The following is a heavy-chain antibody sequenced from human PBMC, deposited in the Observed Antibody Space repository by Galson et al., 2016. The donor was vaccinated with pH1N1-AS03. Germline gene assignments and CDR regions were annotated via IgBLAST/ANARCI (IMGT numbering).Heavy chain of an antibody. CDR1: GFSFSTFG. D-gene: IGHD2-2*01. J-gene: IGHJ5*02. Sequence: SLRLSCAGSGFSFSTFGMYWVRQAPGRGLEWVASIWYDGSNKYYLDSVKGRFTISRDNSQDTLYLQMNSLRADDTAVYYCAKDRVGSTSYRFDPWGQGTLVIVSS. V-gene: IGHV3-33*06. CDR3: AKDRVGSTSYRFDP. CDR2: IWYDGSNK.